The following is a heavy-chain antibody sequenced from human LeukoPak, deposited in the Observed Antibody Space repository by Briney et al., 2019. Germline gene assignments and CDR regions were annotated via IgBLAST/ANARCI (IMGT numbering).Heavy chain of an antibody. CDR3: AKVPRDSDCY. CDR1: GGTFSAYW. J-gene: IGHJ4*02. V-gene: IGHV3-7*01. CDR2: INEDGSVK. D-gene: IGHD2-21*02. Sequence: GGSLRLSCAVSGGTFSAYWMAWVRQSPGKGLEWVAEINEDGSVKYYVDSMKGRFTISRDNAKNPLYLQMNSLGAEDTAVYYCAKVPRDSDCYWGQGTLVTVSS.